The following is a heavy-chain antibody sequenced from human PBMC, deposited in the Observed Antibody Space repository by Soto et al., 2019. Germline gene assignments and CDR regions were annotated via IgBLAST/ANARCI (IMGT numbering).Heavy chain of an antibody. Sequence: QVQLVESGGGVVQPGRSLRLSCEASGFIFTNYALHWVRQAPGKGLEWVAFISYDGGNKFYADSVKGRFTIFRDKFKDTLYLQMNSLRVEDTAVYYCARVGRITMFRGVPDSWGQGTLVTVSS. CDR1: GFIFTNYA. CDR3: ARVGRITMFRGVPDS. V-gene: IGHV3-30-3*01. J-gene: IGHJ5*01. D-gene: IGHD3-10*01. CDR2: ISYDGGNK.